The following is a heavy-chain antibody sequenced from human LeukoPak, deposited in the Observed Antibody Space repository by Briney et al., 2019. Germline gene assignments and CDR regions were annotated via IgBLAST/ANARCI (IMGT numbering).Heavy chain of an antibody. CDR2: IYYSGTT. D-gene: IGHD2-15*01. CDR1: GGSVSSSSYY. V-gene: IGHV4-39*01. Sequence: PSETLSLTCTVSGGSVSSSSYYWGWIRQPPGKGLEWIGTIYYSGTTYYNSSLTSRVTISVDTSKNQFSLKLSSVTAADTAVYYCAGCRGGGWQNYFDTWGQGTLVTVSS. CDR3: AGCRGGGWQNYFDT. J-gene: IGHJ5*02.